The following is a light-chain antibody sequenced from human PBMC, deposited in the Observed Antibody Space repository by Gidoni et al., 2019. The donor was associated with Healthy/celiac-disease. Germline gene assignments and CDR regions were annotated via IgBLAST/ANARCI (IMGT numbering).Light chain of an antibody. CDR2: CTN. V-gene: IGLV8-61*01. J-gene: IGLJ3*02. Sequence: QTVVTQEPSFSVSPGGTVTLTCGLSSGAVSTSYYPSWYPQTPGQAPRTLIYCTNTRSSGVPDRFSGSILGNKAALTITGAQADDESDYYCVLYMGSGISVFGGGTKLTVL. CDR3: VLYMGSGISV. CDR1: SGAVSTSYY.